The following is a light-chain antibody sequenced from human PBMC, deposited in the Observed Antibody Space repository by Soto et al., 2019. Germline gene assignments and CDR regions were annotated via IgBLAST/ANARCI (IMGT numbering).Light chain of an antibody. CDR3: MQALQTPLYS. CDR1: QSLLHGNGYNY. V-gene: IGKV2-28*01. J-gene: IGKJ2*03. Sequence: DIVMTQSPLSLPVTPGEPASISCRSSQSLLHGNGYNYLDWYLQKPVQSPQLLIYLGSNRASGVTDRFSGSGSGTDFTLKISRVEAEDVGIYYCMQALQTPLYSFGQGTKLEIK. CDR2: LGS.